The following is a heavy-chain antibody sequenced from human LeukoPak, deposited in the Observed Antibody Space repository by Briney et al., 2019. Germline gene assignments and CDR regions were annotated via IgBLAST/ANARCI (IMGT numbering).Heavy chain of an antibody. D-gene: IGHD3-16*02. V-gene: IGHV3-48*02. CDR2: IRSSSSTI. CDR3: ARDTVSQNYYYYYGMDV. J-gene: IGHJ6*02. CDR1: GFTFSSYR. Sequence: GGSLRLSFAASGFTFSSYRMNWVRQAPGKGLEWVSYIRSSSSTIYYADSVKGRFTISRDNAKNSLYLQMNSLRDEDTAVYYCARDTVSQNYYYYYGMDVWGQGTTVSDCS.